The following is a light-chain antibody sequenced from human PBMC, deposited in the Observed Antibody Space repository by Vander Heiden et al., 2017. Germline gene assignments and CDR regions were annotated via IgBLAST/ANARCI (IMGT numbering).Light chain of an antibody. CDR2: TNN. V-gene: IGLV1-44*01. CDR1: SSNLGSYT. Sequence: QSVLTQPPSASGTPGQRVTISCSGSSSNLGSYTVNWYQQLPGTAPKLLIYTNNQRPSGVPDRSSGSKSGTSASLAISGLQSEDEADYYCAAWDDSLNGYVFGTGTKVTVL. J-gene: IGLJ1*01. CDR3: AAWDDSLNGYV.